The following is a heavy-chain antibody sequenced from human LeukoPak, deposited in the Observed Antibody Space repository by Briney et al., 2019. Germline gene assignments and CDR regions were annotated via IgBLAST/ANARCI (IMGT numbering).Heavy chain of an antibody. D-gene: IGHD1-26*01. J-gene: IGHJ3*02. CDR2: IYPGDSDT. CDR3: ARVRVAGAADAFDI. CDR1: GYTFTNYW. Sequence: KSGESLKISCKGSGYTFTNYWIAWVRQLLGKGLEWMGIIYPGDSDTRYSPSFQGQVTISADKSISTAYLQWSSLKASDTAIYYCARVRVAGAADAFDIWGQGTMVTVSS. V-gene: IGHV5-51*01.